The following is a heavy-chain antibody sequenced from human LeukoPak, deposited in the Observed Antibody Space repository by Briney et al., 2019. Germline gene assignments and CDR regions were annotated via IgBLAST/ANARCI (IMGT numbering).Heavy chain of an antibody. D-gene: IGHD6-6*01. CDR2: ISSGSTYM. V-gene: IGHV3-21*06. CDR3: GRVGGRSKAAKGDAFDI. CDR1: GFTFSSYA. Sequence: GGSLRLSCAASGFTFSSYAMSWVRQAPGKGLEWVSSISSGSTYMYYADSVKGRFTISRDNAQNSVFLQMNSLRAEDTAVYYCGRVGGRSKAAKGDAFDIWGQGTMVVVSS. J-gene: IGHJ3*02.